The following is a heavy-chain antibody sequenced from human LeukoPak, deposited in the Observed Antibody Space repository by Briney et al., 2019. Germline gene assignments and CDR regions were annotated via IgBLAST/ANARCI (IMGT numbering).Heavy chain of an antibody. D-gene: IGHD3-22*01. Sequence: GGSLRLSCAASGFTFSSYSMNWVRQAPGKGLEWVSSISSSSSYIYYADSVKGRFTISRDNAKNSLYLQMNSLRAEDTAVYYCARDQNVVVINFVYWGQGTLVTVSS. J-gene: IGHJ4*02. CDR2: ISSSSSYI. CDR3: ARDQNVVVINFVY. CDR1: GFTFSSYS. V-gene: IGHV3-21*01.